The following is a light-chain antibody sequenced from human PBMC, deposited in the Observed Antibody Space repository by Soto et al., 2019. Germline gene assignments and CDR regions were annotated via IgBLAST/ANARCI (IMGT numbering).Light chain of an antibody. V-gene: IGKV1-27*01. CDR1: QGIRNY. J-gene: IGKJ3*01. Sequence: DIQMTQSPTSLSASVGDRVTITCRASQGIRNYVAWYQQIPGKAPKLLIYAASTLQSGVPSRFSGSGSGTDFTVSINGLQPEDVATYSCQKYSSVPVFGPGTKVDIK. CDR3: QKYSSVPV. CDR2: AAS.